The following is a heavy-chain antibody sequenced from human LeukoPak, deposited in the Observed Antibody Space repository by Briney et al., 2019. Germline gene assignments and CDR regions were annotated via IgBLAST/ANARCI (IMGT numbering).Heavy chain of an antibody. V-gene: IGHV3-30-3*01. J-gene: IGHJ6*02. CDR2: ISYDGSNK. D-gene: IGHD2-15*01. Sequence: GGSLRLSCAASGFTFSSYAMHWVRQAPGKGLEWVAVISYDGSNKYYADSVKGRFTISRDNSKNTLYLQMNSLRAEDTAVYYCASPYCSGGSCFFYYYDYGMDVWGQGTTVTVSS. CDR1: GFTFSSYA. CDR3: ASPYCSGGSCFFYYYDYGMDV.